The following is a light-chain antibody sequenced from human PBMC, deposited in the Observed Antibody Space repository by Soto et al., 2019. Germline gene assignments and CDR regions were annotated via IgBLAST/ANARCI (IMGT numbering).Light chain of an antibody. V-gene: IGKV3-11*01. CDR1: QSVSSY. CDR2: DAS. CDR3: QQRSNWPLT. J-gene: IGKJ2*01. Sequence: EIVLTQSPATLSLSPGERATLSCRASQSVSSYLAWYQQKPGQAPRLLIYDASNRATGIPARFSGSVSGTDFTLTISSLEPEDFAVYYCQQRSNWPLTFVQGTKLEIK.